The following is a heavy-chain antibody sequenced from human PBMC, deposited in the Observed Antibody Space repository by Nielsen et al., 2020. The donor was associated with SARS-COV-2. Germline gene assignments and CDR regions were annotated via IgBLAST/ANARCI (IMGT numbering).Heavy chain of an antibody. CDR2: ILGSGAAT. D-gene: IGHD1-14*01. J-gene: IGHJ4*02. CDR3: AKDRIPDGLWEIDY. V-gene: IGHV3-23*01. CDR1: GFTFGTYT. Sequence: GGSLRLSCTVSGFTFGTYTISWVRQPPGKGLQWVAGILGSGAATFYADSVKGRFTVSRDNSMNTVYLEMSILRSEDTALYFCAKDRIPDGLWEIDYWGQGTRVTVSS.